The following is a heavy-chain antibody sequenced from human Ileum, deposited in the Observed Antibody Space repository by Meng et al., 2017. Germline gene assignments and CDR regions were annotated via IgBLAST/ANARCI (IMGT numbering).Heavy chain of an antibody. V-gene: IGHV3-74*01. CDR1: GFTFRSYY. Sequence: GESLKISCAASGFTFRSYYMNWVRQVPGKGLVWVSRIDHEGSSTGYADSVKGRFTISRDNAKTTLYLQMDSLKVEDTALYYCARDLRAASDYWGQGTLVTVSS. J-gene: IGHJ4*02. CDR3: ARDLRAASDY. CDR2: IDHEGSST. D-gene: IGHD6-13*01.